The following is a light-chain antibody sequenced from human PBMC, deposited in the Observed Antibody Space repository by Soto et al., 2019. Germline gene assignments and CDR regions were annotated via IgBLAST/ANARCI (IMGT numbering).Light chain of an antibody. Sequence: DIQMTPSPSSLSASVGDRVTITCRTSQGISNYLAWYQQKPGKVPKLLIYAASTLQSGVPSRFSGSASGTDFTLTISSLQPEDVATYYCQKYNSAPYTFGQGTKLEIK. J-gene: IGKJ2*01. V-gene: IGKV1-27*01. CDR2: AAS. CDR1: QGISNY. CDR3: QKYNSAPYT.